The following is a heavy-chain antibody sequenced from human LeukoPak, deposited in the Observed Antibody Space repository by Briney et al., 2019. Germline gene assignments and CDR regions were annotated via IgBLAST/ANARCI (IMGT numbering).Heavy chain of an antibody. Sequence: ASVKVSCKASGYTFTGYYMHWVRQAPGQELEWMGWINPNSGGTNYAQKFQGRVTMTRDTSISTAYMELIRLRSDDTAVYYWARAPGLGLLGWLIFDDRFGPWGQGNLVTVSS. V-gene: IGHV1-2*02. CDR2: INPNSGGT. CDR3: ARAPGLGLLGWLIFDDRFGP. J-gene: IGHJ5*02. D-gene: IGHD3-3*01. CDR1: GYTFTGYY.